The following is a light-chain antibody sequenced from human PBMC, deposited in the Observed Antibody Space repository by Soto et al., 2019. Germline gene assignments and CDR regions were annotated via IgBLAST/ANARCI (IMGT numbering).Light chain of an antibody. V-gene: IGLV3-21*02. CDR1: DIASKS. CDR2: DDN. J-gene: IGLJ1*01. CDR3: QVWDSSSDHYV. Sequence: SYELTQPPSVAVAPGQTARISRWGNDIASKSVHWSQQKPGQAPVLVVYDDNDRPSGIPERLSGSNSGDTATLTISRVEAGDEVDYYCQVWDSSSDHYVSGSGTKVTVL.